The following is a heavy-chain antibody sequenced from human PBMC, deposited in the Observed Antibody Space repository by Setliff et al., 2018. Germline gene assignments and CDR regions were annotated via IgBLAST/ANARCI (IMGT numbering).Heavy chain of an antibody. CDR2: IANRGNTV. V-gene: IGHV3-48*03. Sequence: GGSLRLSCAASGFIFSSYEMNWVRQAPGKGLEWVTYIANRGNTVYYADSVKGRFTVSRDNAENSLYLQMNRLRAEDTAVYYCARVKPFAMDVWGQGTTVTVSS. CDR1: GFIFSSYE. CDR3: ARVKPFAMDV. J-gene: IGHJ6*02.